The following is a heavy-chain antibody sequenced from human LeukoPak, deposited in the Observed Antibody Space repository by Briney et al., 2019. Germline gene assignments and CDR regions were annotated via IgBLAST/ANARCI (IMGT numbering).Heavy chain of an antibody. CDR3: ARDTCSSTSCYPNYYYGMDV. V-gene: IGHV1-18*01. J-gene: IGHJ6*02. D-gene: IGHD2-2*01. CDR1: GYSFTSYG. Sequence: ASVKVSCKASGYSFTSYGISWVRQAPGQGLGWMGWIGVYTGHTKSAQKVQGRVSMTTDTSTSTAYMELRSLRSDDTAVYYCARDTCSSTSCYPNYYYGMDVWGQGTTVTVSS. CDR2: IGVYTGHT.